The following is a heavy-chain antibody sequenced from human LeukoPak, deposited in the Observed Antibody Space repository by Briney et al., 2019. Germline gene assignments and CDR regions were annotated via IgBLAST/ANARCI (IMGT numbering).Heavy chain of an antibody. CDR2: IYHSGST. J-gene: IGHJ6*03. V-gene: IGHV4-4*02. CDR3: ARNGLVGGTRKYYYYMDV. D-gene: IGHD1-26*01. CDR1: GGSISSYNW. Sequence: KPSGTLSLTCAVSGGSISSYNWWSWVRQPPGKGLEWSGEIYHSGSTNYNPSLKSRVTISVDKSKNQFSLKLSSVTAADTAVYYCARNGLVGGTRKYYYYMDVWGKGTTVTVSS.